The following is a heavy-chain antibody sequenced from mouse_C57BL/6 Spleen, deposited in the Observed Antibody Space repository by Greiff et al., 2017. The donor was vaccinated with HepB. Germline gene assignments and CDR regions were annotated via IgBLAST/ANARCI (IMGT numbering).Heavy chain of an antibody. Sequence: VQVVESGAELVRPGSSVKLSCKASGYTFTSYWMDWVTQRPGQGLEWIGNIYPSDSETHYNQKFKDKATLTVDKSSSTAYMKLSSLTSEDSAVYYCARDYGSRPYWYFDVWGTGTTVTVSS. CDR1: GYTFTSYW. CDR2: IYPSDSET. J-gene: IGHJ1*03. D-gene: IGHD1-1*01. CDR3: ARDYGSRPYWYFDV. V-gene: IGHV1-61*01.